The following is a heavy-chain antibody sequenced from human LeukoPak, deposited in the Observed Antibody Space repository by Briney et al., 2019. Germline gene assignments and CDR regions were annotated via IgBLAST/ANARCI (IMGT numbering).Heavy chain of an antibody. CDR2: ISGSGGST. J-gene: IGHJ4*02. D-gene: IGHD6-13*01. Sequence: GGSLRLSCAASGFTFSSYAVSWVRQAPGKGLEWVSAISGSGGSTYYADSVKGRFTISRDNSKNTLYLQMNSLRAEDTAVYYCAKHSSSSSWYRNDYWGQGTLVTVSS. V-gene: IGHV3-23*01. CDR1: GFTFSSYA. CDR3: AKHSSSSSWYRNDY.